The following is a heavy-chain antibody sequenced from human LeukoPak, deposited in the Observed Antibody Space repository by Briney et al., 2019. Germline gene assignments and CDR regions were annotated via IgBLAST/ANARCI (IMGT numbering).Heavy chain of an antibody. V-gene: IGHV3-48*04. Sequence: GGSLRLSCAASGFTFNTYTMNWVRQAPGKGLEWVSYNSGSSGIIDYADSVRGRFTISRDNAKKSLCLQMNSLRVEDTAVYYCARGPGDFDASDIWGQGTMVTVSS. J-gene: IGHJ3*02. CDR3: ARGPGDFDASDI. CDR1: GFTFNTYT. CDR2: NSGSSGII. D-gene: IGHD1-14*01.